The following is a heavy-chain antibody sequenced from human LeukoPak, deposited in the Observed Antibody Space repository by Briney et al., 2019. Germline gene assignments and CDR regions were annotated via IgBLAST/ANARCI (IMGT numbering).Heavy chain of an antibody. Sequence: KTSETLSLTCTVSGGSVSSGSYYWSWIRQPPGKGLDWIGYIHYSGSTNYHPSLKSRVTLSMDTSKKQFSLNVRSVTDADTAVYYCARGLLVGNSGYYFDSWGRGALVTVSA. CDR1: GGSVSSGSYY. D-gene: IGHD5-12*01. J-gene: IGHJ4*02. CDR2: IHYSGST. CDR3: ARGLLVGNSGYYFDS. V-gene: IGHV4-61*01.